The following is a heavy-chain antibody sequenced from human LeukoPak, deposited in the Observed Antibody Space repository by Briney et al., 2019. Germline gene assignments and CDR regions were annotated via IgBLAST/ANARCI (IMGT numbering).Heavy chain of an antibody. CDR3: AGGYSYGWNYMDV. CDR2: IYYSGST. J-gene: IGHJ6*03. CDR1: GGSINSGSYY. Sequence: SETLSLTCTVSGGSINSGSYYWSWIRQPPGKGLEWIGYIYYSGSTNYNPSLKSRVTISVDTSKNQFSLKLSSVTAADTAVYYCAGGYSYGWNYMDVWGKGTTVTISS. D-gene: IGHD5-18*01. V-gene: IGHV4-61*01.